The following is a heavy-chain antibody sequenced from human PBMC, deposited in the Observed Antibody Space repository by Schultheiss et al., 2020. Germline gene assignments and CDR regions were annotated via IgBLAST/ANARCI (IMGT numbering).Heavy chain of an antibody. J-gene: IGHJ4*02. Sequence: SETLSLTCTVSGGSISSGSYYWSWIRQPAGKGLEWIGRIYTSGSTNYNPSLKSRVTISVDTSKNQFSLKLSSVTAADTAVYYCARGAFDWLLEIDYWGQGTLVTVSS. D-gene: IGHD3-9*01. V-gene: IGHV4-61*02. CDR1: GGSISSGSYY. CDR2: IYTSGST. CDR3: ARGAFDWLLEIDY.